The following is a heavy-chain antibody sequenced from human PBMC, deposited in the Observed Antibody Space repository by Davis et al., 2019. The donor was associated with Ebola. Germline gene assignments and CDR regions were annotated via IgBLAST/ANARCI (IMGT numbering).Heavy chain of an antibody. D-gene: IGHD7-27*01. CDR1: GFPLGHYA. CDR3: IRHNWGIGQ. Sequence: PGGPLRLPCTPSGFPLGHYAMSWFRRAPGKGLGWVGVIRRKAYGGTTEYAASVKGRFTISRDDSKNTLYLQMTNLNSEDTGLYYCIRHNWGIGQWGQGTLVTVS. J-gene: IGHJ4*02. V-gene: IGHV3-49*03. CDR2: IRRKAYGGTT.